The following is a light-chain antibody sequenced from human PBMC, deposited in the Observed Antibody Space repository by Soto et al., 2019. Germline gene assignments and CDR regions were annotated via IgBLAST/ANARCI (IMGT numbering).Light chain of an antibody. CDR3: SSYTTSSTRV. CDR1: SSDVGGYHS. CDR2: EVS. Sequence: QSALTQPASVSGSPGQSITISCTGTSSDVGGYHSVSWYQQHPGIAPKLMIYEVSNRPSGVSNRFSGYKSGNTASLTISGLQAEDEADYYCSSYTTSSTRVFGGGTKVTVL. J-gene: IGLJ2*01. V-gene: IGLV2-14*01.